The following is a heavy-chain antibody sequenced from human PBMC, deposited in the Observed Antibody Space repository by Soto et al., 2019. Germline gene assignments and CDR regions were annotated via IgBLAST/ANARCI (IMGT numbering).Heavy chain of an antibody. Sequence: QVQLVESGGGVVQPGRSLRLSCAASGFTFSSYGMHWVRQAPGKGLEWVAVISYDGSNKYYADSVKGRFTISRDNSKNTLYLQMNSLRAEDTAVYYCAKDLVYQLPSDSLGNYMDVWGKGTTVTVSS. CDR1: GFTFSSYG. V-gene: IGHV3-30*18. CDR3: AKDLVYQLPSDSLGNYMDV. D-gene: IGHD2-2*01. J-gene: IGHJ6*03. CDR2: ISYDGSNK.